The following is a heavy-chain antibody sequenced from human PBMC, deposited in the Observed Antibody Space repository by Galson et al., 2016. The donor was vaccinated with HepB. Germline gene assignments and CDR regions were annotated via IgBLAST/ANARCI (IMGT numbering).Heavy chain of an antibody. J-gene: IGHJ4*02. D-gene: IGHD2-21*01. CDR3: ARDYFCVGASCRGERGRFDY. CDR1: GFTFSSYS. V-gene: IGHV3-21*01. CDR2: ISSSSSYI. Sequence: SLRLSCAASGFTFSSYSMNWVRQAPGKGLEWVSSISSSSSYIYYADSVKGRFTISRDNAKNSLYLQMNSLRAEDTAMYYCARDYFCVGASCRGERGRFDYWGQGALVTVSS.